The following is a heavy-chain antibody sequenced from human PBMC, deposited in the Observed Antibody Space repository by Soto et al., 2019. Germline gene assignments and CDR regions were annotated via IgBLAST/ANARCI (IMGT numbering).Heavy chain of an antibody. CDR3: ARERLGYCYVLDY. Sequence: EVQLVESGGGLVKPGGSLRLSCAASGFTFSSYSMNWVRQAPGKGLEWVSSISSSSSYIYYADSVKGRFTISRDNAKNSLYLQMNSLRAEDTAVYYCARERLGYCYVLDYWGQGTLVTVSS. J-gene: IGHJ4*02. V-gene: IGHV3-21*01. D-gene: IGHD5-18*01. CDR1: GFTFSSYS. CDR2: ISSSSSYI.